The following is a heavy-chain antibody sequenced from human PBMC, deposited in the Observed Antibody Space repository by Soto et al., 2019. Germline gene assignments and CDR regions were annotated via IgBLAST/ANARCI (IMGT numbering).Heavy chain of an antibody. Sequence: QVQLQESGPGLVEPSETLSLTCTVSGGSISSYYWSWIRQPPGKGLEWIGYIYYSGSTNYNPSLKSRVTISVDTSKNQFSLKLSSVTAADTAVYYCARVEGRRKIPYYYYMDVWGKGTTVTVSS. CDR2: IYYSGST. J-gene: IGHJ6*03. CDR3: ARVEGRRKIPYYYYMDV. V-gene: IGHV4-59*01. CDR1: GGSISSYY.